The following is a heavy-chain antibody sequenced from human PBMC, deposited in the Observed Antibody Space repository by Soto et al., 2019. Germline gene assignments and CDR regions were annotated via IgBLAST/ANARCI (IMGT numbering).Heavy chain of an antibody. D-gene: IGHD1-26*01. CDR2: IRQGGSET. Sequence: SLRLSCEASGFTFSSYWMSWVRQAPGKGLEWVATIRQGGSETHYLDSVKGRFTILRDNAKNMVSLQMNSLRGEDTALYYCARGCGPPTSPYYSLCRGHGALV. CDR3: ARGCGPPTSPYYSLC. V-gene: IGHV3-7*01. CDR1: GFTFSSYW. J-gene: IGHJ1*01.